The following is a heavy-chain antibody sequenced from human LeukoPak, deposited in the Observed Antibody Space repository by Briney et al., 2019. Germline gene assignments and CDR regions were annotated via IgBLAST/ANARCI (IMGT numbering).Heavy chain of an antibody. CDR3: ARGLDYYGSGSYYTWFDP. Sequence: ASVKVSCKASGYTFTSYDINWVRQATGQGLEWMGWMNPNSGNTGYAQKFQSRVTMTRNTSISTAYMELSSLRSEDTAVYYCARGLDYYGSGSYYTWFDPWGQGTLVTVSS. J-gene: IGHJ5*02. D-gene: IGHD3-10*01. CDR1: GYTFTSYD. V-gene: IGHV1-8*01. CDR2: MNPNSGNT.